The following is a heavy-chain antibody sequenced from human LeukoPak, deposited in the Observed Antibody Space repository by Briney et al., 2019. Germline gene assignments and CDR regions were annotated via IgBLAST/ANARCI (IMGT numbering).Heavy chain of an antibody. J-gene: IGHJ4*02. Sequence: GGSLSLSCAASGFTFSSYAMSGFPQAPGKGLEWVSAISGSGGSTYYADSVKGRFTISRDNSKNTLYLQMNGLRAEDTAVYYCAKDARPMIVVVITPPFDYWGQGTLVTVSS. D-gene: IGHD3-22*01. CDR1: GFTFSSYA. CDR3: AKDARPMIVVVITPPFDY. CDR2: ISGSGGST. V-gene: IGHV3-23*01.